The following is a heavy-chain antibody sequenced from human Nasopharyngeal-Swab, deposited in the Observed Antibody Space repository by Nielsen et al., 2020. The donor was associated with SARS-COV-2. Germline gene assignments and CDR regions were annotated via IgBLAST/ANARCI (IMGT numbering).Heavy chain of an antibody. J-gene: IGHJ6*02. CDR1: GFTFDDYA. V-gene: IGHV3-9*01. CDR2: ISWNSGSI. D-gene: IGHD6-19*01. Sequence: SLKISCAASGFTFDDYAMHWVRQAPGKGLEWVSGISWNSGSIGYADSVKGRFTISGDNAKNSLYLQMNSLRAEDTALYYCAKDMRSGWPWAYYYGMDVWGQGTTVTVSS. CDR3: AKDMRSGWPWAYYYGMDV.